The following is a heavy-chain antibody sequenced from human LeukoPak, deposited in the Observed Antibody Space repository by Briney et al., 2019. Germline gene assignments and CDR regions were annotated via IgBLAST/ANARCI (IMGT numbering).Heavy chain of an antibody. CDR3: ARGIAAQGTDY. J-gene: IGHJ4*02. Sequence: GGSLRLSCAASGFTFSSYSMNWVRQAPGKGLEWVSSISSSSSYIYYADSVKGRFTISRDNAKNSLYLQMNSPRAEDTAVYYCARGIAAQGTDYWGQGTLVTVSS. D-gene: IGHD6-6*01. V-gene: IGHV3-21*01. CDR2: ISSSSSYI. CDR1: GFTFSSYS.